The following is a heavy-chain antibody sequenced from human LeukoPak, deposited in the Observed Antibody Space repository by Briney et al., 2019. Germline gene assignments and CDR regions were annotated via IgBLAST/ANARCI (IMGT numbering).Heavy chain of an antibody. CDR2: IIPIFGTA. CDR3: VKDLGMVRGVKQTDY. D-gene: IGHD3-10*01. Sequence: GASVKVSCKASGGTFSSYAISWVRQAPGLGLEWMGGIIPIFGTANYAQKFQGRVTITADESTSTAYMELSSLRSEDTAVYYCVKDLGMVRGVKQTDYWGQGTLVTVSS. CDR1: GGTFSSYA. V-gene: IGHV1-69*01. J-gene: IGHJ4*02.